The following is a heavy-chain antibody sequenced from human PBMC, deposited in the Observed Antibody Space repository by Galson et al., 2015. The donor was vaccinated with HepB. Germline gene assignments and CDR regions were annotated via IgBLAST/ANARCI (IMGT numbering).Heavy chain of an antibody. Sequence: SVKVSCKASGYTFTSYGISWVRQAPGQGLEWMGWISAYNGNTNYAQRLQGRVTMTTDTSTSTAYMELRSLRSDDTAVYYCARDLGGIAVAGTNFDYWGQGTLVTVSS. CDR3: ARDLGGIAVAGTNFDY. J-gene: IGHJ4*02. CDR1: GYTFTSYG. V-gene: IGHV1-18*01. CDR2: ISAYNGNT. D-gene: IGHD6-19*01.